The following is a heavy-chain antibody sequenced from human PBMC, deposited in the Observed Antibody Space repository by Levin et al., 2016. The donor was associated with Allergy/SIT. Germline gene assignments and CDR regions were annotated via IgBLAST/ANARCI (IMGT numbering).Heavy chain of an antibody. D-gene: IGHD6-19*01. Sequence: GSLRLSCTVSGGSISSSSYYWGWIRQPPGKGLEWIGSIYYSGSTYYNPSLKSRVTISVDTSKNQFSLKLSSVTAADTAVYYCATTPIVGGWYEDFDYWGQGTLVTVSS. V-gene: IGHV4-39*01. CDR3: ATTPIVGGWYEDFDY. CDR1: GGSISSSSYY. J-gene: IGHJ4*02. CDR2: IYYSGST.